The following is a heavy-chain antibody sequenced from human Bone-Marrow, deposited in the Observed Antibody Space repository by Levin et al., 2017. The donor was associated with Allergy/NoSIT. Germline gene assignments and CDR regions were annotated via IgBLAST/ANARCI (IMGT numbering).Heavy chain of an antibody. V-gene: IGHV3-9*01. Sequence: PGGSLRLSCEASGFKFDDHDMHWVRQRPGRGLDWVSSISWVVGSRNVGYADSVKGRFTISRDNSKNSLYLEMNSLRVEDTAFYYCVKGRPSAYLNYFENWGQGALVTVSA. J-gene: IGHJ4*02. D-gene: IGHD2-21*01. CDR1: GFKFDDHD. CDR2: ISWVVGSRNV. CDR3: VKGRPSAYLNYFEN.